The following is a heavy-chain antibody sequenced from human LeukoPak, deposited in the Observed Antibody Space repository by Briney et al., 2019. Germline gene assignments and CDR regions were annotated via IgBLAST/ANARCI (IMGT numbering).Heavy chain of an antibody. J-gene: IGHJ4*02. V-gene: IGHV3-74*01. CDR3: ARVRGDYYSDF. CDR2: VNTAGSST. Sequence: GGSLRLSCAASGFTFSTYWMHWVRQAPGKGLVWVSRVNTAGSSTSYADSVKGRFTISRDNAKNTLYLQMNSLRAEDTAVYYCARVRGDYYSDFWGQGTLVTVSS. CDR1: GFTFSTYW. D-gene: IGHD3-16*01.